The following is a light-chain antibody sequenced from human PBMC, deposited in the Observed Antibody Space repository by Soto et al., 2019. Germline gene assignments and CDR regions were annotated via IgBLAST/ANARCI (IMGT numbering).Light chain of an antibody. V-gene: IGLV2-23*01. CDR2: EGG. CDR3: GSSAPSRTFV. J-gene: IGLJ1*01. CDR1: SSAVGSYRF. Sequence: QSALTQPASVSGSPGQSITISCTGSSSAVGSYRFVSWYQHHPGKVPKLIIYEGGKRPSGVSNRFSSSEPGNTASLTISGLQAEDEADYYCGSSAPSRTFVFGTGTKVTVL.